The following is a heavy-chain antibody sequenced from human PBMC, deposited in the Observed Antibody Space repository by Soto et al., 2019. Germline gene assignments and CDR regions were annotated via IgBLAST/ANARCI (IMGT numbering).Heavy chain of an antibody. J-gene: IGHJ4*02. CDR2: INHSGST. CDR1: GGSFSGYY. V-gene: IGHV4-34*01. D-gene: IGHD3-16*02. CDR3: ARVRSYDYIWGSYRSSFGLDY. Sequence: QVQLQQWGAGLLKPSETLSLTCAVYGGSFSGYYWSWIRQPPGKGLEWIGEINHSGSTNYNTSLKSRVTISVDTSKNQFSLKLSSVTAADTAVYYCARVRSYDYIWGSYRSSFGLDYWGQGTLVTVSS.